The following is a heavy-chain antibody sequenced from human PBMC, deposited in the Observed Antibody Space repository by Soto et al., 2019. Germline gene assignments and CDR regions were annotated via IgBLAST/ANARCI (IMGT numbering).Heavy chain of an antibody. V-gene: IGHV3-30*18. CDR2: ISYEGSEK. CDR1: GFTFSNNG. D-gene: IGHD6-13*01. J-gene: IGHJ4*02. Sequence: QVHLVESGGGVVQPGRSLRLSCAASGFTFSNNGMHWVRQAPGKGLEWMGVISYEGSEKYYAGSVKGRFTISRDNSKNTLYLQMDTLRAYDTAIYYCVNYKGAAAGFDYWGQGILVTVSS. CDR3: VNYKGAAAGFDY.